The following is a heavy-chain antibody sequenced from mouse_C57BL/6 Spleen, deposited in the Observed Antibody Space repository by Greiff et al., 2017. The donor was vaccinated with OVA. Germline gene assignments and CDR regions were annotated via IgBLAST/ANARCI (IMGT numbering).Heavy chain of an antibody. V-gene: IGHV1-15*01. D-gene: IGHD3-1*01. Sequence: QVQLQQSGAELVRPGASVTLSCKASGYTFTDYEMHWVKQTPVHGLEWIGAIDPETGGTAYNQKFKGKAILTADKSSSTAYMELRSLTSEDSAVYYCTRSGWDGAMDYWGQGTSVTVSS. CDR3: TRSGWDGAMDY. CDR2: IDPETGGT. J-gene: IGHJ4*01. CDR1: GYTFTDYE.